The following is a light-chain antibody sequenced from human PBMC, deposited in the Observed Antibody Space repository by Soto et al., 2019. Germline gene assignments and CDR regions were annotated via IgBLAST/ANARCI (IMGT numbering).Light chain of an antibody. Sequence: DIQMTQSPSTLSASVGDRVTITCRASQSIRTWLAWYQQKPGKAPRLLIYKASSLGSGVPSRFSGSGSGTEFTLTISSLQPDDFATYYCQQYNSYSPTFGQGTKVDI. V-gene: IGKV1-5*03. CDR3: QQYNSYSPT. J-gene: IGKJ1*01. CDR2: KAS. CDR1: QSIRTW.